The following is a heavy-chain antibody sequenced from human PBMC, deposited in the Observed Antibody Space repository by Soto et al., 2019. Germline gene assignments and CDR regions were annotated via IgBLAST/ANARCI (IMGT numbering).Heavy chain of an antibody. CDR2: IYPGDSDT. V-gene: IGHV5-51*01. CDR3: AGPTDGFDSSGPSYGMDV. J-gene: IGHJ6*02. D-gene: IGHD3-22*01. CDR1: GYSFTSYW. Sequence: GESLKISCKGSGYSFTSYWIGWVRQMPGKGLEWMGIIYPGDSDTRYSPSFQGQVTISADKSISTAYLQWSSLKASDTAMYYCAGPTDGFDSSGPSYGMDVWGQGTTVTVSS.